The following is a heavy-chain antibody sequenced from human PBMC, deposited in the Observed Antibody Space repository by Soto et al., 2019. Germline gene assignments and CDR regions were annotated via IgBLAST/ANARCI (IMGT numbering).Heavy chain of an antibody. Sequence: SETLSLTCTVSGGSISSGNYFWSWIRQPPGKGLEWIGYIYHSGRTYYNPSLKSRVTFSVDTSKNQFSLKLSSVTAADTAVYYCARARLSRSWWFDPWGQGTLVTVSS. J-gene: IGHJ5*02. V-gene: IGHV4-30-4*02. D-gene: IGHD3-10*01. CDR3: ARARLSRSWWFDP. CDR1: GGSISSGNYF. CDR2: IYHSGRT.